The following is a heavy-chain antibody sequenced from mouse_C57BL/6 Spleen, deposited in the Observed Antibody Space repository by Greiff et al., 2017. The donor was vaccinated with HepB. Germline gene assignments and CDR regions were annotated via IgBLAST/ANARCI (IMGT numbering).Heavy chain of an antibody. CDR2: IDPETGGT. V-gene: IGHV1-15*01. D-gene: IGHD1-1*01. Sequence: QVQLQQSGAELVRPGASVTLSCKASGYTFTDYEMHWVKQTPVHGLEWIGAIDPETGGTAYNQKFKGKAILTADKSSSTAYMELRSLTSEDSAVYYCTRSAEYDYGSSHWYLDVWGTGTTVTVSS. CDR3: TRSAEYDYGSSHWYLDV. J-gene: IGHJ1*03. CDR1: GYTFTDYE.